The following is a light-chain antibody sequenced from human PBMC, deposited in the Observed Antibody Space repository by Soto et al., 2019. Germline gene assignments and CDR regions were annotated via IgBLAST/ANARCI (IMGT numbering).Light chain of an antibody. CDR2: DVS. CDR3: SSYTRSSGYV. CDR1: SSDVGGYNY. J-gene: IGLJ1*01. Sequence: QSALTQPASVSGSPGQSITISCTGTSSDVGGYNYVSWYQQHPGKAPKLMIYDVSNRPSGVSNRFSGSKSGNTASLTISGLQAEDEADYYCSSYTRSSGYVFGTGTKHTVL. V-gene: IGLV2-14*01.